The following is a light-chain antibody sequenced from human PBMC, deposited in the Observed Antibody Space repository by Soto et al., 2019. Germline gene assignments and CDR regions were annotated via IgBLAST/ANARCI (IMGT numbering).Light chain of an antibody. CDR2: DAS. Sequence: DIQMTQSPATRSASVGDRVTITCRGSQSSSTWLAWYQQKPGKAPNLLIYDASTLESGAQSRFSGSGSGTEFTLTISNLQPDDSATYFCQQYNTYSGTFGQGTKVDIK. J-gene: IGKJ1*01. V-gene: IGKV1-5*01. CDR3: QQYNTYSGT. CDR1: QSSSTW.